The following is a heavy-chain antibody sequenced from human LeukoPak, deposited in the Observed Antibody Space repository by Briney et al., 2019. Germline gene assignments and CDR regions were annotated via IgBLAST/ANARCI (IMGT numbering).Heavy chain of an antibody. D-gene: IGHD3-16*01. CDR3: ATVILSRTRGPFDY. Sequence: GGSLRLSCAASGFTFSSYAMNWVRQAPGRGLEWVSAISNSGVSTFYADSVKGRFTISRDNSKNTLYLQMNSLRAEDTAVYYCATVILSRTRGPFDYWGQGTLVTVSS. J-gene: IGHJ4*02. CDR2: ISNSGVST. V-gene: IGHV3-23*01. CDR1: GFTFSSYA.